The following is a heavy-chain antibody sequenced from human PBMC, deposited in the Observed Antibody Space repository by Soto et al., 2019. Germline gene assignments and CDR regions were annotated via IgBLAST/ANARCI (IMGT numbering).Heavy chain of an antibody. Sequence: EVQLVESGGDLVKPGGSLRLSCATSGFTFNNYNMNWVRQAPGKGLEWVSSIAARGSGYRYYAESVKGRFTITRDVAKTSVYLQMNNLRADDTALYYCARDLEGADVFDLWGQGTMVTVSS. V-gene: IGHV3-21*01. CDR3: ARDLEGADVFDL. J-gene: IGHJ3*01. D-gene: IGHD3-16*01. CDR1: GFTFNNYN. CDR2: IAARGSGYR.